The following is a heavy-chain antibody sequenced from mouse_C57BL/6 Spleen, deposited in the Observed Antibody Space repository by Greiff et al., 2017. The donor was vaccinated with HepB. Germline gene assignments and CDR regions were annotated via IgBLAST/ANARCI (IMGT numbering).Heavy chain of an antibody. CDR1: GYTFTSYW. J-gene: IGHJ3*01. V-gene: IGHV1-69*01. CDR3: ARIGSYDYDGFAY. CDR2: IDPSDSYT. Sequence: QVQLQQPGAELVKPGASVKVSCKASGYTFTSYWMHWVKQRPGQGLEWIGEIDPSDSYTNYNQKFKGKSTLTVDKSSSTAYMQLSSLTSEDSAVYYCARIGSYDYDGFAYWGQGTLVTVSA. D-gene: IGHD2-4*01.